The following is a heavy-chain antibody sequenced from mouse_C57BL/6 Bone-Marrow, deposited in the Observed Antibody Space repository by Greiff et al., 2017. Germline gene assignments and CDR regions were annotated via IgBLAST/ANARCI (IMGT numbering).Heavy chain of an antibody. CDR2: IDPSDSYT. CDR3: AREQMNYVGFAY. D-gene: IGHD1-1*01. CDR1: GYTFTSYW. Sequence: QVQLQQPGAELVMPGASVKLSCKASGYTFTSYWMHWVQQRPGQGLEWIGEIDPSDSYTNYNQKFKGKSTLTVDKSSSTAYMQLSSLTSEDSAVYYCAREQMNYVGFAYWGQGTLVTVSA. V-gene: IGHV1-69*01. J-gene: IGHJ3*01.